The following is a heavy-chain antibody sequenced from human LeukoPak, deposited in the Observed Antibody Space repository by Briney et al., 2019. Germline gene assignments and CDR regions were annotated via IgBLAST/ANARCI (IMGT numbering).Heavy chain of an antibody. CDR2: IKQDGSEK. D-gene: IGHD6-13*01. CDR3: ARAKAGSSWKGSWKKYYYMDV. CDR1: GFTFITYW. Sequence: GGSLRLSCAASGFTFITYWMSWVRQAPGKGLEWVANIKQDGSEKYYVDSVKGRFTISRDNAKNSLYLQMNSLRAEDTAVYYCARAKAGSSWKGSWKKYYYMDVWGKGTTVTVSS. J-gene: IGHJ6*03. V-gene: IGHV3-7*01.